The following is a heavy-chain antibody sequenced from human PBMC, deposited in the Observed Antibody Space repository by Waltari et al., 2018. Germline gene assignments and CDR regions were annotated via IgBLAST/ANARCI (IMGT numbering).Heavy chain of an antibody. J-gene: IGHJ4*02. D-gene: IGHD3-22*01. CDR2: IRYDGSNK. CDR1: GFTLRRCG. V-gene: IGHV3-30*02. Sequence: QVQLVESGGGVVQPGGSLSRSCAASGFTLRRCGVPWFRRDPGKGLEWVAFIRYDGSNKYYADSVKGRFTISRDNSKNTLYLQMNSLRAEDTAVYYCAKDYYDSSGYRSVDYWGQGTLVTVSS. CDR3: AKDYYDSSGYRSVDY.